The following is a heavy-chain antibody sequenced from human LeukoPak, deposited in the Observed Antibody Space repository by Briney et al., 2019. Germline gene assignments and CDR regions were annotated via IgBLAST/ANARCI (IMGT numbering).Heavy chain of an antibody. CDR2: VNHSGST. V-gene: IGHV4-34*01. CDR1: GGSFSGYY. J-gene: IGHJ5*02. Sequence: SETLSLTCAVYGGSFSGYYWSWIHQPPGKGLEWIGEVNHSGSTNYNPSLKSRVTISVDTSKNQFSLKLSSVTAADTAVYYCARLSGFPPFDPWGQGTLVTVSS. D-gene: IGHD3-10*01. CDR3: ARLSGFPPFDP.